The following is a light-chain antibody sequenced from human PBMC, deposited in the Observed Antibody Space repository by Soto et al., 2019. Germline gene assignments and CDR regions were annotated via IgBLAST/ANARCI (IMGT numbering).Light chain of an antibody. CDR3: QSYDSSLSGYV. CDR1: SSDVGGYNY. CDR2: DVS. V-gene: IGLV2-14*01. Sequence: ALTQPASVSGSPGQSITISCTGTSSDVGGYNYVSWLQQHPGKVPKLIIYDVSSRPSGVSDRFSGSKSGTSASLAITGLQAEDEADYYCQSYDSSLSGYVFGTGTKVTVL. J-gene: IGLJ1*01.